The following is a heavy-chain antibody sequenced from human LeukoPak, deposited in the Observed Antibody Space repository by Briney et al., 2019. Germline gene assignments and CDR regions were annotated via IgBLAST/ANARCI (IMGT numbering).Heavy chain of an antibody. V-gene: IGHV3-30-3*01. CDR3: ARVRIVAGREQGFDY. CDR2: ISYDGSNK. J-gene: IGHJ4*02. D-gene: IGHD6-19*01. CDR1: GFTFSSYA. Sequence: PGRSLRLSCAASGFTFSSYAMHWVRQAPGKGLEWVAVISYDGSNKYYADSVKGRFTISRDNSKNTLYLQMSSLRAEDTAVYYCARVRIVAGREQGFDYWGQGTLVTVSS.